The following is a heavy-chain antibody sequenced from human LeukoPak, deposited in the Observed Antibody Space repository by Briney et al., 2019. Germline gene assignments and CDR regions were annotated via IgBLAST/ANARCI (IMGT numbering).Heavy chain of an antibody. D-gene: IGHD5-18*01. Sequence: SETLSLTCTVSGGSISSSTYYWGWIRQPPGKGLEWIGYIYYSGSTNYNPSLKSRVTISVDTSKNQLSLKLSSVTAADTAVYYCARHPFGRIQLWLRGDDAFDIWGQGTMVTVSS. V-gene: IGHV4-61*05. CDR1: GGSISSSTYY. CDR3: ARHPFGRIQLWLRGDDAFDI. J-gene: IGHJ3*02. CDR2: IYYSGST.